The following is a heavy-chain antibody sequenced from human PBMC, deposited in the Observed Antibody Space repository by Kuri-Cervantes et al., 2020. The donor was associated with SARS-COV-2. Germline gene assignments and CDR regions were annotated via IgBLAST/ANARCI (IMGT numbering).Heavy chain of an antibody. J-gene: IGHJ6*02. V-gene: IGHV1-3*01. CDR3: ARVQRGDSYYYGMDV. CDR1: GYTFTSNA. D-gene: IGHD2-21*02. CDR2: INADNDNT. Sequence: ASVKVSCKAYGYTFTSNAMHWVRQAPGQRLEWMGWINADNDNTKYSQKFQGRVSITRDTSASTAYMELGSLRSEDTAVYYCARVQRGDSYYYGMDVWVQGNTVNVSS.